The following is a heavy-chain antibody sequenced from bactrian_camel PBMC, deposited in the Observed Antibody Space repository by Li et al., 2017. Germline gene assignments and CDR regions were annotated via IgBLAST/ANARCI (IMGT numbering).Heavy chain of an antibody. D-gene: IGHD2*01. CDR3: AAGESEGSSCFDDAY. V-gene: IGHV3S1*01. J-gene: IGHJ4*01. CDR2: MSAGTGTT. CDR1: IYLEKHL. Sequence: HVQLVESGGRLGAGWWVSETLLCSLWIYLEKHLGGWFRQGLGTEREGVAAMSAGTGTTVYGDFVKGRFTISLDKAKNTVFLQMNRVKPEDSAMYYCAAGESEGSSCFDDAYWGQGTQVTV.